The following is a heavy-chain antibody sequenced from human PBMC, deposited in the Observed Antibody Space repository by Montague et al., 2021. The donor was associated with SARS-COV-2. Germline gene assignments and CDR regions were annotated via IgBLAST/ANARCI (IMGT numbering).Heavy chain of an antibody. CDR3: ARLTLMALWLSGYDFDS. D-gene: IGHD5-18*01. J-gene: IGHJ4*02. V-gene: IGHV4-39*02. CDR2: IFHSGSA. CDR1: GAPLTAGTYH. Sequence: SETLSLTCTVSGAPLTAGTYHWACLRPPPGQGLVWVGNIFHSGSASYTPSLKSRVTMSVDTSKKYFSLRRGSVTAADTAAYYCARLTLMALWLSGYDFDSWGQGTLVTVSS.